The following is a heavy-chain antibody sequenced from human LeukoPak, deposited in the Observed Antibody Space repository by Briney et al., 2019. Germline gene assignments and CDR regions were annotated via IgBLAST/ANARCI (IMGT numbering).Heavy chain of an antibody. V-gene: IGHV4-4*07. CDR2: IYTSASGST. CDR3: ARDLKWSYGTEY. Sequence: SETLSLTCTVSGGSTSDYYWSWIRQPAGKGLEWIGHIYTSASGSTNYNPSLKSRVTMSVDTSKNQLSLRLSSVTAADTAVYYCARDLKWSYGTEYWGQGTLVTVSS. CDR1: GGSTSDYY. D-gene: IGHD1-26*01. J-gene: IGHJ4*02.